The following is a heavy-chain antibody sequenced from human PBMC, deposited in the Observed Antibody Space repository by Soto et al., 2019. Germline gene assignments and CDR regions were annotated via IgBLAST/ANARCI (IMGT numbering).Heavy chain of an antibody. CDR3: TASSWTGAGLDF. J-gene: IGHJ4*01. Sequence: AAVKGSCKASGYTFTSWDVYWVGQAAGQGLEWMGYMNPRSGNTGYEQKFLGRVTMTRDTSISTAYMELSSLTSDDTAVYYCTASSWTGAGLDFWGQGTTVTVSS. CDR1: GYTFTSWD. CDR2: MNPRSGNT. D-gene: IGHD6-13*01. V-gene: IGHV1-8*01.